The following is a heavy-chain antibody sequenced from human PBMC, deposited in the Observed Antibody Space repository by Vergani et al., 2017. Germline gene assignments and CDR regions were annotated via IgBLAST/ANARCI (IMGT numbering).Heavy chain of an antibody. CDR3: ARSGYCAHGVCYMTYYYYMDV. V-gene: IGHV3-9*01. CDR2: INWNRDSI. J-gene: IGHJ6*03. CDR1: GFTFDDYA. D-gene: IGHD2-8*01. Sequence: EVQLVESGGGLVQPGRSLRLSCAASGFTFDDYAMHWVRQAPGKGLEWVSGINWNRDSIAYADSVKGRFTISRDNAKNTLYLQMNNLRAADTAVYYCARSGYCAHGVCYMTYYYYMDVWGKGTAVTVSS.